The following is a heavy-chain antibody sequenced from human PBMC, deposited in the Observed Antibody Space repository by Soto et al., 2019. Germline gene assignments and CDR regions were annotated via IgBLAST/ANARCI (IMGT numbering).Heavy chain of an antibody. D-gene: IGHD3-9*01. J-gene: IGHJ4*02. V-gene: IGHV3-66*01. CDR3: ARGAENYDMLTGYSEGTLDY. Sequence: EVQLVESGGGLVQPGGSLRLSCAASGFTVSSNYMSWVRQAPGKGPEWVSGIYRGDGTYYADSVKGRFTISRDKSKNTLYLQMNSLRAEDTAVYYCARGAENYDMLTGYSEGTLDYWGQGTLVTVSS. CDR1: GFTVSSNY. CDR2: IYRGDGT.